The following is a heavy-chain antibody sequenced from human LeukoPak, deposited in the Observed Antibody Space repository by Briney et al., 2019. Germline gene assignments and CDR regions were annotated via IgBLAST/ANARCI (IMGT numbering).Heavy chain of an antibody. D-gene: IGHD5-18*01. J-gene: IGHJ4*02. V-gene: IGHV1-18*01. Sequence: ASVKVSCKASGYTFTSYGISWVRQAPGQGLEWMGWISAYNGNTNYAQKLQGRVTMTKDTSTSTAYMELRSLRSDDPAVYYCARKVDTAMVQDFDYWGQGTLVTVSS. CDR3: ARKVDTAMVQDFDY. CDR1: GYTFTSYG. CDR2: ISAYNGNT.